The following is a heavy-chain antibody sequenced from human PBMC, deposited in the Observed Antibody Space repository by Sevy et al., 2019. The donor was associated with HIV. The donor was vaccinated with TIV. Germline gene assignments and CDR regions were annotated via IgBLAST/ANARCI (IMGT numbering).Heavy chain of an antibody. V-gene: IGHV3-33*01. CDR1: GFTFSSYG. CDR3: ARDLEFYDYGAYGPSFMPDY. Sequence: GGSLRLSCAAAGFTFSSYGMHWVRQAPGKGLEWVAVILFEGSNTYYAGSVTGGFTISRDIAENTPNIKMNSQRAEDTAVYYCARDLEFYDYGAYGPSFMPDYWGQGTLVTVSS. D-gene: IGHD3-16*01. CDR2: ILFEGSNT. J-gene: IGHJ4*02.